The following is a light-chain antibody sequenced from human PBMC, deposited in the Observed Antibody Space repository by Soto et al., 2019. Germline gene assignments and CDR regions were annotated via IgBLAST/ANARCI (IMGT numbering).Light chain of an antibody. J-gene: IGKJ4*01. CDR3: QQRSSLFT. Sequence: EIVLTQSPATLSLSPGERATLSCWVSQSVGSSLAWYQQKPGQAPRLLIYDASNRATGIPARFSGSGSGTDSTLTISSLEPEDFAVYYCQQRSSLFTFGGGTKVDIK. CDR2: DAS. V-gene: IGKV3-11*01. CDR1: QSVGSS.